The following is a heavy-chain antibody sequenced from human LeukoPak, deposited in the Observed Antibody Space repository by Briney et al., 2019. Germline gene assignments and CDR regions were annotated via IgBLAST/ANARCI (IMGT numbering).Heavy chain of an antibody. CDR1: GGSFSGYY. CDR3: ARFRLLWFGELSYWFDP. V-gene: IGHV4-34*01. CDR2: INHSGST. D-gene: IGHD3-10*01. J-gene: IGHJ5*02. Sequence: SETLSLTCAVYGGSFSGYYWSWIRQPPGKGLEWIGEINHSGSTNYNPSLKSRVTISVDTSKNQFSLKLSSVTAADTAVYYCARFRLLWFGELSYWFDPWGQGTLVTVSS.